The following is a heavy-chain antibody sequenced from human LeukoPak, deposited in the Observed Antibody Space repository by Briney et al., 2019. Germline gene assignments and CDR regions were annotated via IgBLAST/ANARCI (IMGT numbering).Heavy chain of an antibody. CDR1: GGSISSGSYY. V-gene: IGHV4-61*02. CDR2: IYTSGST. CDR3: ARVTYYDSSGYPRGAFDI. D-gene: IGHD3-22*01. Sequence: SQTLSLTCTVSGGSISSGSYYWSWIRQPAGKRLEWIGRIYTSGSTNYNPSLKSRVTISVDTSKNQFSLKLSSVTAADTAVYYCARVTYYDSSGYPRGAFDIWGQGTMVTVSS. J-gene: IGHJ3*02.